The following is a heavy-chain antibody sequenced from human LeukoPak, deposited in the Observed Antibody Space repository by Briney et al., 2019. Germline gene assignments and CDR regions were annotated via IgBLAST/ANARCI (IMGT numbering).Heavy chain of an antibody. CDR3: ARESIVVVSAATGEYYYYYMDV. J-gene: IGHJ6*03. V-gene: IGHV3-7*01. D-gene: IGHD2-2*01. Sequence: GGSLRLSCAASGFTFSSYWMSWVRQAPGKGLEWVANIKQDGSEKYYVDPVKGRFTISRDNAKNSLYLQVNSLRAEDTAVYYCARESIVVVSAATGEYYYYYMDVWGKGTTVTVSS. CDR1: GFTFSSYW. CDR2: IKQDGSEK.